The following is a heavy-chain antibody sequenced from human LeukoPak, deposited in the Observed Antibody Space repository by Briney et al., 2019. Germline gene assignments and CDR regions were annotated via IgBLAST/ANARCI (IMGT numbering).Heavy chain of an antibody. CDR2: IYSSGST. Sequence: PSETLSLTCTVSGGSISTYYWSWIRQPARKGLEWIGRIYSSGSTDYNPSLKSRVTMSVDTSKNQFSLNLSSVTAADTAVYYCARDVVLITANWFDPWGQGTLVTVSS. V-gene: IGHV4-4*07. CDR1: GGSISTYY. CDR3: ARDVVLITANWFDP. D-gene: IGHD3-22*01. J-gene: IGHJ5*02.